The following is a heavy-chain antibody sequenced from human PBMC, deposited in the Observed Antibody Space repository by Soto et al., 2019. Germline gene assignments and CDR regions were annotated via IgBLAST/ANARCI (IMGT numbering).Heavy chain of an antibody. D-gene: IGHD2-21*02. V-gene: IGHV1-2*02. CDR3: ARPAYCGGDCYYYFDN. CDR2: INANSGGS. CDR1: RYTFTDYY. J-gene: IGHJ4*02. Sequence: QVQLVQSGAEVRNPGASVKVSCKTSRYTFTDYYMHWLRQAPGQGLEWLGWINANSGGSVYAQQFQGRVTMTRDTYISTAYMELSGLTSDDTAVYYCARPAYCGGDCYYYFDNWGQGTLVTVSS.